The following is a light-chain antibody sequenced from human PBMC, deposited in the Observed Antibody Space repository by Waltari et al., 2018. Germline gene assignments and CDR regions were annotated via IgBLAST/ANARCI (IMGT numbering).Light chain of an antibody. CDR1: RSVLYTDNQKKY. CDR3: HQHYTTPWT. Sequence: DIAMTQSPDSLAVSLGERATINCKSSRSVLYTDNQKKYLTWYQQKPGQPPQLLISWASTRESGVPDRFIGSGSGTDFTLTIRSLQAEDVAVYYCHQHYTTPWTFGQGTQVEL. V-gene: IGKV4-1*01. J-gene: IGKJ1*01. CDR2: WAS.